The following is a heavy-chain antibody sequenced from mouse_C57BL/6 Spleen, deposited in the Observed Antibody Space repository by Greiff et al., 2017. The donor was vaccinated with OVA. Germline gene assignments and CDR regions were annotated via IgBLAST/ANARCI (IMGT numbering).Heavy chain of an antibody. CDR2: IDPSDSYT. CDR3: ARGTAPYAMDY. V-gene: IGHV1-59*01. D-gene: IGHD4-1*01. Sequence: QVQLQQSGAELVRPGTSVKLSCKASGYTFTSYWMHWVKQRPGQGLEWIGVIDPSDSYTNYNQKFKGKATLTVDTSSSTAYMQLSSLTSEDSAVYYCARGTAPYAMDYWGQGTSVTVSS. CDR1: GYTFTSYW. J-gene: IGHJ4*01.